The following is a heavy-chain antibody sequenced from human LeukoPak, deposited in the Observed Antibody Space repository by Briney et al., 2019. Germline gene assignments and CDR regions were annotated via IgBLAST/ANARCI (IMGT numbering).Heavy chain of an antibody. J-gene: IGHJ5*02. CDR2: VKQDGSEK. Sequence: GGSLRLSCAASGFTFSSYWMSWVRQAPGKGLECVANVKQDGSEKYYVDSVKDRFTISRDNAKNSLYLQMNGLRAEDTAVYYCARETRFLEWLPPPFDPWGQGTLVTVSS. D-gene: IGHD3-3*01. CDR3: ARETRFLEWLPPPFDP. V-gene: IGHV3-7*01. CDR1: GFTFSSYW.